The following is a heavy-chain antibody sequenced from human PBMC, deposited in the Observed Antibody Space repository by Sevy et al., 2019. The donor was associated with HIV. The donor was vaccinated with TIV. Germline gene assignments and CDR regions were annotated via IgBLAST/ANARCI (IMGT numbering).Heavy chain of an antibody. CDR1: GFTFSSYA. CDR3: ASNQERWGYFDY. CDR2: ISGSGGST. J-gene: IGHJ4*02. D-gene: IGHD1-1*01. Sequence: GGSLRLSCAASGFTFSSYAMSWVRQAPGKGLEWVSAISGSGGSTYYADSVKGRFTISRDNSKNTLYLQMNSLRAEDTAVYYCASNQERWGYFDYWGQGTLVTVSS. V-gene: IGHV3-23*01.